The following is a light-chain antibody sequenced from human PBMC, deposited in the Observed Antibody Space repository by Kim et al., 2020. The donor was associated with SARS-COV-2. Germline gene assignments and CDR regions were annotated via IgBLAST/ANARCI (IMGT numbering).Light chain of an antibody. J-gene: IGLJ2*01. CDR3: QVWDTSRDQVI. V-gene: IGLV3-21*04. CDR2: YNS. CDR1: NIATKS. Sequence: APVKTATVACGGDNIATKSVHWYQHKPGQAPVLVIYYNSDRPSGIPERFSDSNSGNTATLTINGVEAGDEAVYYCQVWDTSRDQVIFGGGTQLTVL.